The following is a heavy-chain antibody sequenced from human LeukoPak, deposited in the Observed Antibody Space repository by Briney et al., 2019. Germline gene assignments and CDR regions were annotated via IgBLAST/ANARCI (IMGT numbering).Heavy chain of an antibody. Sequence: XSVKXSXXASGYTFTSYAMHRVRQAPGQRVEWMGWINAGDGNTKYSQKFQGRVTITRDTSASTAYMELSSLRSEDTAVYYCARYYGSGSYDYWGQGTLVTVSS. J-gene: IGHJ4*02. D-gene: IGHD3-10*01. CDR2: INAGDGNT. V-gene: IGHV1-3*01. CDR1: GYTFTSYA. CDR3: ARYYGSGSYDY.